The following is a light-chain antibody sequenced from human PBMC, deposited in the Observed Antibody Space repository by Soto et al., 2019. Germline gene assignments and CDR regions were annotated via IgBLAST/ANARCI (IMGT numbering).Light chain of an antibody. J-gene: IGKJ5*01. V-gene: IGKV1-9*01. CDR3: QQSKSYPIT. CDR1: QDSNTY. Sequence: DIQLTQSPSFLSASVGDRVTITCRASQDSNTYLAWYQQKPGKAPKLLIFAASTLQNGVTSRFSGSGSGTEFTVTITSLQPEDFATYYCQQSKSYPITFGQGTRLEIK. CDR2: AAS.